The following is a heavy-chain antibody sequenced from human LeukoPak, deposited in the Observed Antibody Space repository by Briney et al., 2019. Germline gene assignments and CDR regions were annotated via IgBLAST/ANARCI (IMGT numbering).Heavy chain of an antibody. Sequence: SETLSLSCSVSGVSLSSYYWSWIRQPPGKGLEWIGYIYDSGSTNFKSPLKSRVTMSGDTSKNQFSLKVNSVTAADTAVYYCARHAENGYDRFDHWGPGTLVTVSS. CDR1: GVSLSSYY. D-gene: IGHD5-12*01. J-gene: IGHJ4*02. V-gene: IGHV4-59*08. CDR2: IYDSGST. CDR3: ARHAENGYDRFDH.